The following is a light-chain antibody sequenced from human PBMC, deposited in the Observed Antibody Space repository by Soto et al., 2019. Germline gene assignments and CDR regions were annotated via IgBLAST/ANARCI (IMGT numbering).Light chain of an antibody. CDR2: GAF. CDR1: PSVTNF. V-gene: IGKV3-11*01. Sequence: EIVLTQSPATLSLSPGDRATLSCRASPSVTNFLAWYQQKPGQAPRLLIYGAFNRATGIPARFSGSGSGTDVTLTSSSLEPEDSATYYCQQRKIWPPGTFGQGTRLESK. J-gene: IGKJ5*01. CDR3: QQRKIWPPGT.